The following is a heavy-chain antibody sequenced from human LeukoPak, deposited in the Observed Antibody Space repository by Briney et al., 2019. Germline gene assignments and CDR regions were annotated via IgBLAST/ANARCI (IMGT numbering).Heavy chain of an antibody. CDR2: IIPIFGTA. V-gene: IGHV1-69*06. CDR1: GGTFSSYA. D-gene: IGHD6-13*01. J-gene: IGHJ5*02. Sequence: SVKVSCEASGGTFSSYAISWVRQAPGQGLEWMGGIIPIFGTANYSQKFQGRVTITADKSTSTAYMELSSLRSEDTAVYYCARESMAAAGRNWFDPWRQGTLVTVSS. CDR3: ARESMAAAGRNWFDP.